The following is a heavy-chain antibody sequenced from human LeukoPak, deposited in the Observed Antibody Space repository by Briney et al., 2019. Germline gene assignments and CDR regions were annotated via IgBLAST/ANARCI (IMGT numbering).Heavy chain of an antibody. J-gene: IGHJ3*02. V-gene: IGHV1-2*02. CDR1: GYTFTGYY. Sequence: ASVKVSCKASGYTFTGYYMHWVRQAPGQGLEWMGWINPNSGGTNYAQKFQGRVTMTRDTSISTAYMELSGLRSDDTAVYYCAREPYDFWSGPDAFDIWGQGTMVTVSS. D-gene: IGHD3-3*01. CDR3: AREPYDFWSGPDAFDI. CDR2: INPNSGGT.